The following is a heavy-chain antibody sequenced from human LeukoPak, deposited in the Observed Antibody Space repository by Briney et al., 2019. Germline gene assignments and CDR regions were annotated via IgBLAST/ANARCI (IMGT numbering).Heavy chain of an antibody. CDR3: ARDLDIVVVPAATPGYFDY. CDR2: ISAYNGNT. CDR1: GYTFTSYG. D-gene: IGHD2-2*01. Sequence: GASVKVSCKASGYTFTSYGISWVRQAPGQGLECMGWISAYNGNTNYAQKLQCRVTMTTDTSTSTAYMELRSLRSDDTAVYYCARDLDIVVVPAATPGYFDYWGQGTLVTVSS. V-gene: IGHV1-18*01. J-gene: IGHJ4*02.